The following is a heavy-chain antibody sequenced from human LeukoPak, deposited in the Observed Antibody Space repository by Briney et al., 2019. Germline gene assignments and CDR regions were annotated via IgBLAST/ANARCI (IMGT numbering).Heavy chain of an antibody. J-gene: IGHJ5*02. V-gene: IGHV4-59*01. CDR3: ARGHLGLSP. Sequence: SETLSPTCTVSGGSISGYSWTWIRQPPGQGLEWIGYFHNSRTTSYNPSLTGRVIISVDTAMDQISLKLDSVTAADTAVYYCARGHLGLSPWGQGTLVTVSS. D-gene: IGHD3-10*01. CDR2: FHNSRTT. CDR1: GGSISGYS.